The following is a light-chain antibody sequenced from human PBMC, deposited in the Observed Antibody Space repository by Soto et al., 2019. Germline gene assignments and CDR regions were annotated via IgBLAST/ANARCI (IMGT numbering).Light chain of an antibody. V-gene: IGLV1-51*01. Sequence: QSVLTQPPSVSAAPGQKVTISCSGSSSNIGNNYVSWYQHLPGTAPKLLIYDNNKRPSGIPDRFSGSNSGTSATLGITGLQTGDEADYYFVTWDSSLSSGWGVLGGGTKVTVL. CDR2: DNN. CDR1: SSNIGNNY. CDR3: VTWDSSLSSGWGV. J-gene: IGLJ2*01.